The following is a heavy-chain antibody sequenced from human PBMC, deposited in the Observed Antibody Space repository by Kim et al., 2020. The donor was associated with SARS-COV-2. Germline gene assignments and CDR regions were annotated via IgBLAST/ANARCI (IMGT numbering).Heavy chain of an antibody. CDR3: VRDVYYGFDI. CDR2: IRSDSSAM. V-gene: IGHV3-48*01. CDR1: GFIFSTEP. D-gene: IGHD3-10*01. J-gene: IGHJ3*02. Sequence: GGSLRLSCAASGFIFSTEPMNWVRQAPGEGLEWISNIRSDSSAMTYADSVRGRFTVSRDNARNSLFLQMNSLRAEDTAVYYCVRDVYYGFDIWGKGTLVAVS.